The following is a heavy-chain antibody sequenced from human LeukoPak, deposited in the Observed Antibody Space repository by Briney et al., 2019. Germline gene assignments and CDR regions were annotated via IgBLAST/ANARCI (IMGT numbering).Heavy chain of an antibody. Sequence: PGGSLRLSCAASGFTFSNSWMTWVRQAPGKGLEWVSSISSSSSYIYYADSVKGRFTISRDNAKNSLYLQMNSLRAEDTAVYYCARDGSGSYSGWCDYWGQGTLVTVSS. CDR3: ARDGSGSYSGWCDY. J-gene: IGHJ4*02. CDR2: ISSSSSYI. V-gene: IGHV3-21*01. D-gene: IGHD6-13*01. CDR1: GFTFSNSW.